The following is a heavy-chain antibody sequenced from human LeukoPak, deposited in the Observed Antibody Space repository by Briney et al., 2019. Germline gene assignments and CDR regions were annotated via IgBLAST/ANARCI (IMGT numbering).Heavy chain of an antibody. Sequence: PGGSLRLSCAASGFTFSTYWMHWVRQAPGKGLVWVSRINPDGTTTSYADSVKGRFTISRDNSKNTLYLQMNSLRAEDTAVYYCAKRGYDDGAGFDYWGQGTLVTVSS. CDR1: GFTFSTYW. V-gene: IGHV3-74*01. CDR2: INPDGTTT. D-gene: IGHD5-12*01. J-gene: IGHJ4*02. CDR3: AKRGYDDGAGFDY.